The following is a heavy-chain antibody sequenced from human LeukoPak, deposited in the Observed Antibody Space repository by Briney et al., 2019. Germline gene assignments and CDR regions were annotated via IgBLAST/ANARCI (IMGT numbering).Heavy chain of an antibody. CDR1: GYTFTGYY. J-gene: IGHJ4*02. CDR3: ARVGHYHDSSGYKKGGFDY. V-gene: IGHV1-2*02. CDR2: INPNSGGT. D-gene: IGHD3-22*01. Sequence: ASVKVSCKASGYTFTGYYMHWVRQAPGQGLEWMGWINPNSGGTNYAQKFQGRVTMTRDTSISTAYMELSRLRSDDTAVYYCARVGHYHDSSGYKKGGFDYWGQGTLVTVSS.